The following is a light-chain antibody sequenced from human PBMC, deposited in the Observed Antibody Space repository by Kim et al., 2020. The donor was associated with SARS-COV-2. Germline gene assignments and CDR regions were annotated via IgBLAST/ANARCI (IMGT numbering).Light chain of an antibody. J-gene: IGKJ1*01. CDR3: QQYGSSPPWT. CDR2: AAS. V-gene: IGKV3-20*01. CDR1: QSISSSY. Sequence: EIVLTQSPGTLSLSPGERATLACRASQSISSSYLGWYQQKPGQTPRLLIFAASSRAPGVPDRFSGSGSGTDFTITISRLESEDFAVYYCQQYGSSPPWTFGQGTKVDIK.